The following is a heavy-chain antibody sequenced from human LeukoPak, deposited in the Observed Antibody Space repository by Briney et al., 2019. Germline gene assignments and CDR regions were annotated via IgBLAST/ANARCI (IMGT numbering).Heavy chain of an antibody. CDR2: ISGSGGST. CDR3: APSSSGWRNWFDP. Sequence: GGSLRLSYAASGFTFSSYAMSWVRQAPGKGLEWVSAISGSGGSTYYADSVKGRFTISRDNSKNTLYLQMNSLRAEDTAVYYCAPSSSGWRNWFDPWGQGTLVTVSS. J-gene: IGHJ5*02. V-gene: IGHV3-23*01. CDR1: GFTFSSYA. D-gene: IGHD6-19*01.